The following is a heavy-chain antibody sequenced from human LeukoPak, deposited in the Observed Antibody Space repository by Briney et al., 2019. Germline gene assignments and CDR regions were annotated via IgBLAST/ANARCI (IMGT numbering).Heavy chain of an antibody. Sequence: GGSLRLSCAASGLIFSSYWMSWVRQAPGKGLEWVANIKKDGSEKYYVDSAKGRFTISRDNAKNSLYLQMNSLRADDTAVYHCARQETSSYNGAFDIWGQGTMVTVSS. D-gene: IGHD1-26*01. J-gene: IGHJ3*02. V-gene: IGHV3-7*01. CDR1: GLIFSSYW. CDR3: ARQETSSYNGAFDI. CDR2: IKKDGSEK.